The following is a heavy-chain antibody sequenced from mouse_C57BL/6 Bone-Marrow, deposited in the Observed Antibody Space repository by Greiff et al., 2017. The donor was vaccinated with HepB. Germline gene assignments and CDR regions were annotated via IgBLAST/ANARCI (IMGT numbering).Heavy chain of an antibody. CDR2: IDPSDSYT. CDR1: GYTFTSYW. V-gene: IGHV1-50*01. Sequence: QVQLQQPGAELVKPGASVKLSCKASGYTFTSYWMQWVKQRPGQGLEWIGEIDPSDSYTNYNQKFKGKATLTVDTSSSTAYMQLSSLKSEDSAVYYCARCGAWFAYWGQETLVTVSA. J-gene: IGHJ3*01. CDR3: ARCGAWFAY.